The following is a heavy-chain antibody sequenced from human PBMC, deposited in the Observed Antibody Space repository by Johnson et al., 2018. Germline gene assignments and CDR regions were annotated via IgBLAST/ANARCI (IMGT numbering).Heavy chain of an antibody. CDR3: AKKDYGPTEYFQH. CDR1: GFTFSSYA. J-gene: IGHJ1*01. V-gene: IGHV3-30-3*02. CDR2: ISYEGSNK. D-gene: IGHD4-17*01. Sequence: QVQLVESGGGVVQPGRSLRLSCAASGFTFSSYAMHWVRQAPGQGLEWVAVISYEGSNKYYADSVKGRFTISRDNSKKTVYLKMNSLRAEDTAVYFCAKKDYGPTEYFQHWGQGTLVTVSS.